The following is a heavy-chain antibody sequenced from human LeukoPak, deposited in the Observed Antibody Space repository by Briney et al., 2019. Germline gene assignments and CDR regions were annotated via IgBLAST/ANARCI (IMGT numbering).Heavy chain of an antibody. D-gene: IGHD1-26*01. V-gene: IGHV3-53*01. CDR3: ARPPGGATTR. J-gene: IGHJ4*02. CDR2: IYSGGST. Sequence: PGGSLRLSCAASGFTFSNYWMHWVRQAPGKGLEWVSVIYSGGSTYYADSVKGRFAISRDNSKNTLYLQMNSLRAEDTAVYYCARPPGGATTRWGQGTLVTVSS. CDR1: GFTFSNYW.